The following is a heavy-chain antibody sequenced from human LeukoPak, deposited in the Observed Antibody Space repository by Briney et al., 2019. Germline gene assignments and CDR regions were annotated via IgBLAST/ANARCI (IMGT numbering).Heavy chain of an antibody. CDR2: INPNSGGT. J-gene: IGHJ4*02. Sequence: GTSVKVSCKASGYTFTGYYMHWVRQAPGQGLERMGWINPNSGGTNYAQKFQGRVTMTRDTSISTAHMELSRLRSDDTAVYYCARGVAVAGTADYWGQGTLVTVSS. CDR3: ARGVAVAGTADY. V-gene: IGHV1-2*02. CDR1: GYTFTGYY. D-gene: IGHD6-19*01.